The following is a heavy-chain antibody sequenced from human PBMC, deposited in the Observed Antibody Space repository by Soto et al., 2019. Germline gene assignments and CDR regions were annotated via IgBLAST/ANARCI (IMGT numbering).Heavy chain of an antibody. Sequence: QVQLVQSGAEVKKPGASVKVSCKASGYTFTSYGISWVRQAPGQGLEWMGWISAYNGNTNYAQKLQGRVTMTTDTTTSTADMELRSLRSDDTAVYYCARAGGEDIVVVPAASPPEVDYYYYGMDVWGQGTTVTVSS. J-gene: IGHJ6*02. D-gene: IGHD2-2*01. CDR1: GYTFTSYG. CDR2: ISAYNGNT. CDR3: ARAGGEDIVVVPAASPPEVDYYYYGMDV. V-gene: IGHV1-18*04.